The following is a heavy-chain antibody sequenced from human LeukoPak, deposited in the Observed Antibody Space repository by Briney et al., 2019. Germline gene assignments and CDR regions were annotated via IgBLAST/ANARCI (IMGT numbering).Heavy chain of an antibody. CDR3: ARDAIPAAFNWFDP. J-gene: IGHJ5*02. CDR2: IYTSGST. CDR1: GGSISSGGYY. Sequence: PSQTLSLTCTVSGGSISSGGYYWSWIRQPAGKGLEWIGRIYTSGSTNYNPSLKSRVTISVDTSKNQFSLKLSSVTAADTAVYYCARDAIPAAFNWFDPWGQGTLVTVSS. V-gene: IGHV4-61*02. D-gene: IGHD2-2*01.